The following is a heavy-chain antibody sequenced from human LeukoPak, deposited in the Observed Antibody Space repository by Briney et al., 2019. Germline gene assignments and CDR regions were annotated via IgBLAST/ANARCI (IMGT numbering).Heavy chain of an antibody. Sequence: PGGSLRLSCAGSGFTFARHALTWVRQAPGKGLEWVSTISGGGGSTHYAGSVKGRFTISRDNSKDTVFLQMNNLRVEDTAIYYCAREGGSCTSNSCSDYFDYWGQGTLVTVSS. V-gene: IGHV3-23*01. J-gene: IGHJ4*02. CDR3: AREGGSCTSNSCSDYFDY. CDR1: GFTFARHA. CDR2: ISGGGGST. D-gene: IGHD5-12*01.